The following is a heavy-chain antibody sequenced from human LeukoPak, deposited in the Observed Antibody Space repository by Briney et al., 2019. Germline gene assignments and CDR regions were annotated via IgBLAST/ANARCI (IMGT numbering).Heavy chain of an antibody. CDR2: IFPSGSS. J-gene: IGHJ4*02. CDR3: ARSPPAPKQFDS. D-gene: IGHD2-2*01. V-gene: IGHV4-4*09. CDR1: GVSISSYY. Sequence: SETLSLTCTVSGVSISSYYWSWIRQPPGKGLEWIGYIFPSGSSNYDPPLKSRVTMSVDTSKNQISLKLYSVIAADTAVYYCARSPPAPKQFDSRGQGILVTVSS.